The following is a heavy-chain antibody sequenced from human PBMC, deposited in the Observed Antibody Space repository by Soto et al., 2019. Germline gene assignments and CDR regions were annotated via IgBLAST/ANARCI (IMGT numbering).Heavy chain of an antibody. CDR3: ARSRTAYCGGDCSFDY. V-gene: IGHV3-33*01. CDR2: IWYDGSNK. Sequence: GGSLRLSCAASGFTFSSYGMHWVRQAPGKGLEWVAVIWYDGSNKYYADSVKGRFTISRDNSKNTLYLQMNSLRAEDTAVYYCARSRTAYCGGDCSFDYWGQGTLVTVSS. D-gene: IGHD2-21*02. J-gene: IGHJ4*02. CDR1: GFTFSSYG.